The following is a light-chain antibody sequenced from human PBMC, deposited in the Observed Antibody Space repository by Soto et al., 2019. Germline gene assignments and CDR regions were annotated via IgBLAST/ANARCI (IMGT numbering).Light chain of an antibody. V-gene: IGLV2-14*01. CDR1: SSDVGGYNY. CDR2: DVS. CDR3: SSYTTSNTRQIV. Sequence: QSLLTQASSVYRSPGRSITISCTRTSSDVGGYNYVSWYQQHPGKAPKFMIYDVSNRPSGVSNRFSGSKSGNTASLTISGLQAEDEADYYCSSYTTSNTRQIVFGTGTKVTVL. J-gene: IGLJ1*01.